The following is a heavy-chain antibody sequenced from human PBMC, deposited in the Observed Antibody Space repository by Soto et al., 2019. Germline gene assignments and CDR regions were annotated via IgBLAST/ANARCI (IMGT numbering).Heavy chain of an antibody. CDR1: GFSLSDYA. J-gene: IGHJ6*02. Sequence: GGPLRLSCVAFGFSLSDYAVNWVRQAPEKGLEWVSFISSDSRTIYYADSVEGRFTVSRDNARNSVSLQMDSLRDEDAAVYYCARIKLVEWFFINVDVYDMDVWGQGTPVTVSS. CDR3: ARIKLVEWFFINVDVYDMDV. D-gene: IGHD3-3*01. CDR2: ISSDSRTI. V-gene: IGHV3-48*02.